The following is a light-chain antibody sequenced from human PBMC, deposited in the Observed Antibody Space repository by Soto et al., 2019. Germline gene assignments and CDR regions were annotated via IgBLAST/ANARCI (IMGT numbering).Light chain of an antibody. J-gene: IGKJ1*01. CDR3: QQYGSSPGT. CDR2: GAS. Sequence: EIVLTQSAGTLSLSPGERATLSCRASQSVSSSYLARYQQKPGQAPRLLIYGASSRATSIPDRFSGSGSGTAFTLTISRLEPEEFAVDYWQQYGSSPGTFGQGTKVEIK. V-gene: IGKV3-20*01. CDR1: QSVSSSY.